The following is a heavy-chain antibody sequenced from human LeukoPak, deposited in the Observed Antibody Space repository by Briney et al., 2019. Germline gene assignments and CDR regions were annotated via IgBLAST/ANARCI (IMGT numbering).Heavy chain of an antibody. D-gene: IGHD4-17*01. CDR1: EITFPTYA. CDR2: IIGSGGST. J-gene: IGHJ6*03. V-gene: IGHV3-23*01. CDR3: AKDRSTVYYYYYMDV. Sequence: GGSRRPPCAVSEITFPTYAMSGVRQAPGKGLEWFASIIGSGGSTYYADSVKGRFTISRDNSKNTLYLQMNSLRAEDTAVYYCAKDRSTVYYYYYMDVWGKGTTVTVSS.